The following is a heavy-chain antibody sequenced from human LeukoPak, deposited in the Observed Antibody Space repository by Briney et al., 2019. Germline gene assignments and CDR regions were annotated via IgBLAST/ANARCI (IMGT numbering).Heavy chain of an antibody. J-gene: IGHJ4*02. D-gene: IGHD4-23*01. Sequence: PSETLSLTCTVSGGSISSYYWSWIRQPPGEGLEWIGYIYYSGNTNYNPSLKSRVTISVDTSKNQFSLKLSSVTAADTALHYCARHGSRGNSGIFDYWGQGTLVTVSS. CDR2: IYYSGNT. V-gene: IGHV4-59*01. CDR3: ARHGSRGNSGIFDY. CDR1: GGSISSYY.